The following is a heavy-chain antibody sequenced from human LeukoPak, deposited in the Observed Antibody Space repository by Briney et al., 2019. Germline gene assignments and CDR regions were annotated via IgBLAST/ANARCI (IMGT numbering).Heavy chain of an antibody. V-gene: IGHV3-33*01. CDR3: ARDLDYYGSGSYYNNFDY. J-gene: IGHJ4*02. D-gene: IGHD3-10*01. CDR2: IWYDGSNK. Sequence: GGSLRLSCAASGFTFSSYGMHWVRQAPGKGLEWVAVIWYDGSNKYYADSVKGRFTISRDNSKNTLYLQMNSLRAEDTAVYYCARDLDYYGSGSYYNNFDYWGQGTLVTVSS. CDR1: GFTFSSYG.